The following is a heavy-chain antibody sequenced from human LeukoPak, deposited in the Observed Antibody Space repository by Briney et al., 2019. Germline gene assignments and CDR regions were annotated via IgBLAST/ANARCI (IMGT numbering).Heavy chain of an antibody. D-gene: IGHD3-22*01. V-gene: IGHV3-30*18. Sequence: GGSLRLSCAASGFTFSSYVMHWVRQAPGKGLEWVAVISYDGSNKYYADSVKGRFTISRDNSKNTLYLQMNSLRAEDTAVYYCAKDYYDSSGYYFNGFDYWGQGTLVTVSS. CDR2: ISYDGSNK. CDR1: GFTFSSYV. CDR3: AKDYYDSSGYYFNGFDY. J-gene: IGHJ4*02.